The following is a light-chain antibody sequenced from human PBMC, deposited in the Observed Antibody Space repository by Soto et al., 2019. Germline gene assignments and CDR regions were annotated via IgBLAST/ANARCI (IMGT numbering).Light chain of an antibody. J-gene: IGLJ1*01. CDR1: SSDVGGYKY. Sequence: QSVLTQPASVSGSPGQSITISCTGTSSDVGGYKYVSWYQQHPGKAPKLIIYEVSNRPSGVSNRFSGSKSGNTASLTISGLQAEDEADYYCSSYGSGNARHFGTGTKVTVL. CDR2: EVS. V-gene: IGLV2-14*01. CDR3: SSYGSGNARH.